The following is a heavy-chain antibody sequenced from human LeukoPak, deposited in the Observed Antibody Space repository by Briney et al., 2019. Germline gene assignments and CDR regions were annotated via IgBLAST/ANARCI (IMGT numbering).Heavy chain of an antibody. J-gene: IGHJ4*02. CDR3: ARDHYYVPDY. CDR2: IHSDGIGT. CDR1: GFSFSTSW. D-gene: IGHD3-10*02. V-gene: IGHV3-74*03. Sequence: GGSLRLSCAASGFSFSTSWMHWVRQAPGKGLVWVSRIHSDGIGTTYADSVKGRFTISRDNSKNTLDLQRNNLRAEDTAVYYCARDHYYVPDYWGQGTLVTVSS.